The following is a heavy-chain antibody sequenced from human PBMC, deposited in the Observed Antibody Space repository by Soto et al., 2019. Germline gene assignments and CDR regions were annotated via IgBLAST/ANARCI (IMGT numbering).Heavy chain of an antibody. J-gene: IGHJ6*02. Sequence: EVQLVESGGGLVKPGGSLRLSCAASGFTFSSYSMNWVRQAPGKGLEWVSSISSSSSYIYYADSVKGRFTISRDNAKNSLYLQMNSLRAEDTAVYYCARASGEDDFWRGWYYYYGMDVWGQGTTVTVSS. D-gene: IGHD3-3*01. CDR1: GFTFSSYS. V-gene: IGHV3-21*01. CDR2: ISSSSSYI. CDR3: ARASGEDDFWRGWYYYYGMDV.